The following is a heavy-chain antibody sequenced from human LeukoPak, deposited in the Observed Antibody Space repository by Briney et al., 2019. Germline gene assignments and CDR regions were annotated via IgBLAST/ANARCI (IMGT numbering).Heavy chain of an antibody. V-gene: IGHV4-4*07. Sequence: SETLSLTCTVSGYSISSGYYWGWIRQPAGNGLEWIGRIYTSGSTNYNPSLKSRVTMSVDMSKNQFSLNLSSVTAADTAVYYCARVAGYYDSSGYYYRRNAYDIWGQGTMVTVSS. CDR2: IYTSGST. J-gene: IGHJ3*02. CDR1: GYSISSGYY. CDR3: ARVAGYYDSSGYYYRRNAYDI. D-gene: IGHD3-22*01.